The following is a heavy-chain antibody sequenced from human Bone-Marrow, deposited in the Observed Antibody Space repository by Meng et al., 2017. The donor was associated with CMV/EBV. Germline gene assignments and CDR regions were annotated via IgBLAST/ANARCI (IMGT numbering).Heavy chain of an antibody. J-gene: IGHJ5*02. D-gene: IGHD1-26*01. V-gene: IGHV3-20*01. Sequence: GGSLRLSCAASGFTFDDYGMSWVRQVPGKGLEWVSGINWNGGSTGYADSVKGRFTISRDNAKNSLSLQMDSLRAEDTALYHYARKLGGSYYTIWFDPWGQGTLVTVSS. CDR2: INWNGGST. CDR1: GFTFDDYG. CDR3: ARKLGGSYYTIWFDP.